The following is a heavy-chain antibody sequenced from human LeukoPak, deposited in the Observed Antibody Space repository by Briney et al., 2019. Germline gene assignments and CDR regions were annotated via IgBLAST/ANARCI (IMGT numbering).Heavy chain of an antibody. CDR2: INPNSGGT. V-gene: IGHV1-2*02. D-gene: IGHD3-10*01. CDR3: ATDKAGEDAFDI. J-gene: IGHJ3*02. CDR1: GYTFTGYY. Sequence: ASVKVSCKASGYTFTGYYMHWVRQAPGQGLEWMGWINPNSGGTNYAQKFQGRVTMTRDTSISTAYMELSRLRSDDTAVYYCATDKAGEDAFDIWGQGTMVTVSS.